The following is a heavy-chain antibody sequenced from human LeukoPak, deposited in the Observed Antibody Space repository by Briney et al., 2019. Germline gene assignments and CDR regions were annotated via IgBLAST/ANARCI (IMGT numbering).Heavy chain of an antibody. CDR3: ANGGYIYTSLLRH. J-gene: IGHJ4*02. Sequence: GGSLRLSCAASGFTFSSYAMNWVRQAPGKGLEWVSTISGSGGSTYYADSVKGRFTISRDNSKNTLYLQMNSLRAEDTAVYYCANGGYIYTSLLRHWGQGTLITVSS. CDR1: GFTFSSYA. CDR2: ISGSGGST. D-gene: IGHD5-18*01. V-gene: IGHV3-23*01.